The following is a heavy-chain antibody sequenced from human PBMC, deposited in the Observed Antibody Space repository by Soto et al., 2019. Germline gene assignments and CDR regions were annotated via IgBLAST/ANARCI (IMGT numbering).Heavy chain of an antibody. CDR2: IRYDGSDI. V-gene: IGHV3-33*01. CDR1: EIIFNGFG. J-gene: IGHJ4*02. CDR3: ARDGVGATAYFGYFDY. D-gene: IGHD1-26*01. Sequence: QVQLVESGGGVVQPGRSLRLSCAASEIIFNGFGMHWVRQAPGKGLEWVAVIRYDGSDIHYADSVKGRFTISRDNSKNTLYLQTDSLRGEDTAVYYCARDGVGATAYFGYFDYWGQGALVTVSS.